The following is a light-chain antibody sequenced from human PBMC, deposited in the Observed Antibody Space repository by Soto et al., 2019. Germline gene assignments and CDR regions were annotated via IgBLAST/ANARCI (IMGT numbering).Light chain of an antibody. J-gene: IGLJ1*01. CDR2: DVS. Sequence: QSAQTQPASVSGSPGQSITISCTGTSSDVGGYNYVSWYQQHPGKAPKLMIYDVSNRPSGVSNRFSGSKSGNTASLTISGRQAEYGADYSCSSYTSSSTLYVFGTGTKVTVL. CDR3: SSYTSSSTLYV. V-gene: IGLV2-14*01. CDR1: SSDVGGYNY.